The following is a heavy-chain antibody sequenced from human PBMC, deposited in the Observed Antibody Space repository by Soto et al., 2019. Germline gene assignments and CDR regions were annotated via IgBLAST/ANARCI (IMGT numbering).Heavy chain of an antibody. V-gene: IGHV1-2*02. D-gene: IGHD3-22*01. Sequence: GASVKVSCKASGFTFTGYYMHWVRQAPGQGPEWMGWINLDSGGTNYAQKFQGRVTMTRDTSISTAYMELSRLRSDDTAVYYCAGNYYDSSGYYYVDYWGQGTLVTVSS. CDR1: GFTFTGYY. J-gene: IGHJ4*02. CDR3: AGNYYDSSGYYYVDY. CDR2: INLDSGGT.